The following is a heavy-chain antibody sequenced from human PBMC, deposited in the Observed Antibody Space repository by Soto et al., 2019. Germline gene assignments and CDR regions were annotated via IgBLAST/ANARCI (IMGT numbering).Heavy chain of an antibody. CDR1: GYTFTSYG. D-gene: IGHD4-17*01. CDR2: ISAYNGNT. CDR3: ARGTTVETGSY. V-gene: IGHV1-18*01. Sequence: QVQLVQSGAEVKKPGASVKVSCKASGYTFTSYGINWVRQAPGQGLEWMGWISAYNGNTNYAQKFQGRVTMTTDTTTSTDYMEMRSLRSDDTAVYSCARGTTVETGSYWGQGTLVTVSS. J-gene: IGHJ4*02.